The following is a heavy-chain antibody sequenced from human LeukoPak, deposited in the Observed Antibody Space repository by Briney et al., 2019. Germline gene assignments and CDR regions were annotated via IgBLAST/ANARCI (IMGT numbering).Heavy chain of an antibody. Sequence: GGSLRLFCAASGFTFSSYWMSWVRQAPGKGLEWVANIKQDGSEKYYVDSVKGRFTISRDNAKNSLYLQMNSLRAEDTAVYYCARGGYCSSTSCYTSFGYDYWGQGTLVTVSS. J-gene: IGHJ4*02. D-gene: IGHD2-2*02. CDR3: ARGGYCSSTSCYTSFGYDY. V-gene: IGHV3-7*01. CDR1: GFTFSSYW. CDR2: IKQDGSEK.